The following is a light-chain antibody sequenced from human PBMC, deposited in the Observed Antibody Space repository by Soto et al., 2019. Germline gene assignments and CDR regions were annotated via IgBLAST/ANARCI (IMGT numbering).Light chain of an antibody. Sequence: EIVLTQSPGTLSLAAGERATLSCRASQSVSSSCLAWYQQKPGQAPRLLIYGASSRATGIPDRFSGSGSGTDFTLTISRLEPEDFAVDYCQQYGSSPQTFGQGTKVEIK. CDR2: GAS. CDR1: QSVSSSC. J-gene: IGKJ1*01. CDR3: QQYGSSPQT. V-gene: IGKV3-20*01.